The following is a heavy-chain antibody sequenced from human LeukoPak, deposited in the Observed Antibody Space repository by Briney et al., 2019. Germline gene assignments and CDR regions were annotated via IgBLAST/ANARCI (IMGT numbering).Heavy chain of an antibody. V-gene: IGHV1-2*02. Sequence: ASLKVSCKASGYTFTNYGINWVRQAPGQGLEWMGWINPNSGGTNYAQKFQGRVTMTRDTSISTAYMELSRLRSDDTAVYYCATSRGGYNWKLFFYWGQGTLVTVSS. CDR2: INPNSGGT. J-gene: IGHJ4*02. CDR3: ATSRGGYNWKLFFY. CDR1: GYTFTNYG. D-gene: IGHD1-1*01.